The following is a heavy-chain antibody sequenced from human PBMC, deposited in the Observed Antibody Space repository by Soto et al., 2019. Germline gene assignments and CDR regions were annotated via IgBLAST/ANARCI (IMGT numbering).Heavy chain of an antibody. CDR3: ARVVVLMVYEPWFDP. CDR1: GFTFSSYW. V-gene: IGHV3-7*05. D-gene: IGHD2-8*01. J-gene: IGHJ5*02. CDR2: IKQDGSEK. Sequence: GGSLSLSCAASGFTFSSYWMSWVRQAPGKGLEWVANIKQDGSEKYYVDSVKGRFTISRDNAKNSLYLQMNSLRAEDTAVYYCARVVVLMVYEPWFDPWGQGTLVTVSS.